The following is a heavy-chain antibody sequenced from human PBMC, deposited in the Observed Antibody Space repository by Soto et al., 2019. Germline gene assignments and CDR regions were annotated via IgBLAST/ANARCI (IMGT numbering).Heavy chain of an antibody. Sequence: PGGSLRLSCAASGFTFSNYAMSWVRQAPGKGLEWVSAISGSGGGTYYADSVKGRFTTSRDNSKNTLYLQMNSLRAEDTAVYYCARDTLGGAYDFRHGGQGTLVTVSS. D-gene: IGHD3-3*01. CDR2: ISGSGGGT. J-gene: IGHJ4*02. CDR1: GFTFSNYA. V-gene: IGHV3-23*01. CDR3: ARDTLGGAYDFRH.